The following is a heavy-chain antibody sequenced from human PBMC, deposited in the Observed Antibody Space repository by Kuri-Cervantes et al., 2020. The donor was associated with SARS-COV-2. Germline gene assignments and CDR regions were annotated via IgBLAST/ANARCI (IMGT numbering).Heavy chain of an antibody. Sequence: TLSLACAVYGGSLSGYYWSWIRQPPGKVLEWLERIDWDDDKFYSTSLKTRLTISKDTSKNQVVLTMTNMDPVDTATYYCAHQYSSSDPDAFDIWGQGTMVTVSS. J-gene: IGHJ3*02. CDR1: GGSLSGYY. CDR2: IDWDDDK. D-gene: IGHD6-6*01. CDR3: AHQYSSSDPDAFDI. V-gene: IGHV2-70*12.